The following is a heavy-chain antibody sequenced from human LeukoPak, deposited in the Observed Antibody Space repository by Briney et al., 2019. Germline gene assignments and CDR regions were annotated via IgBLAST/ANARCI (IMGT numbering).Heavy chain of an antibody. J-gene: IGHJ4*02. V-gene: IGHV1-69*05. D-gene: IGHD3-22*01. CDR2: IIPIFGTA. CDR3: ARGAHYYDSSGYDVDY. Sequence: GASVKVSCKASGGTFSSYAISWVRQAPGQGLEWMGRIIPIFGTANYAQKFQGRVTITTDESTSTAYMELSSLRSEDTAVYYCARGAHYYDSSGYDVDYWGQGTLVTVSS. CDR1: GGTFSSYA.